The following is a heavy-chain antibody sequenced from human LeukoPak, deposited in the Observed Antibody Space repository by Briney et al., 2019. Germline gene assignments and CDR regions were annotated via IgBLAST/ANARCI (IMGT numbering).Heavy chain of an antibody. J-gene: IGHJ2*01. Sequence: KTGGSLRLSCAASGFTFNDYYMTWIRQAPGKGLEWVSYISGSGSFIFYADSVRGRFTISRDNAKNSLYLQMNSLRAEDTAVYYCARDRHGARYFDLWGRGTLVSVSS. CDR1: GFTFNDYY. CDR3: ARDRHGARYFDL. V-gene: IGHV3-11*01. CDR2: ISGSGSFI. D-gene: IGHD4-17*01.